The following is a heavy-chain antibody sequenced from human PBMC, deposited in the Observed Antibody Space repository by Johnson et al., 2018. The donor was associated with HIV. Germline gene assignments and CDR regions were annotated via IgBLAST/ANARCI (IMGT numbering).Heavy chain of an antibody. D-gene: IGHD1-7*01. CDR3: ARVRRKNWNLGDPFDI. CDR1: GFTFSSYG. V-gene: IGHV3-30*03. J-gene: IGHJ3*02. Sequence: QVQLVESGGGVVQPGRSLRLSCAASGFTFSSYGMHWVRQAPGKGLEWVAVISYDGSNKYYADSVKGRFTISRDNSKNTLYLQMNSLRAEDTGVYFCARVRRKNWNLGDPFDIWGQGTMVTVSS. CDR2: ISYDGSNK.